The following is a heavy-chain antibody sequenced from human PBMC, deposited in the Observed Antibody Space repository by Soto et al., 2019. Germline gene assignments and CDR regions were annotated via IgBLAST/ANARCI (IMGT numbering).Heavy chain of an antibody. V-gene: IGHV3-11*01. Sequence: QVQLVESGGGLVKPGGSLRLSCATSGFIFSDYYMHWIRQAPGKGLEWISYISGNGRIIQYADSAKGRFTISRDNAXNSLYLQMNSLRAEDTALYFCARDFYADSRTDFDYWGQGTLVTVSS. CDR3: ARDFYADSRTDFDY. J-gene: IGHJ4*02. CDR2: ISGNGRII. D-gene: IGHD4-17*01. CDR1: GFIFSDYY.